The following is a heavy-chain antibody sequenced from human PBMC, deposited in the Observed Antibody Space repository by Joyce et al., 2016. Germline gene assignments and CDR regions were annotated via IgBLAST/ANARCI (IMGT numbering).Heavy chain of an antibody. CDR1: AFTFSTYW. J-gene: IGHJ3*02. CDR3: ARVLYSGSYRGAAAAFDI. V-gene: IGHV3-74*01. CDR2: INRDGSST. D-gene: IGHD1-26*01. Sequence: EVQLVESGGGLVQPGGSLRLSCAASAFTFSTYWMHWVRQAPGKGLGGGSRINRDGSSTTYADSVKGRFTISRDNAKNTLYLQMNSLRAEDTAVYYCARVLYSGSYRGAAAAFDIWGQGTVVTVSS.